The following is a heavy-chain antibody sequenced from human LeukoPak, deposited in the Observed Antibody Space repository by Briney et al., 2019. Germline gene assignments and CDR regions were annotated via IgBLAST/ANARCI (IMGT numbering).Heavy chain of an antibody. Sequence: SGGSLRLSCAASGFTFSSYWMSWVRQAPGKGLEWVANMNPDGSEKYFLDSVKGRFTISRDNAKNSLYLQMNSLRAEDTAVYYCARDLESGGNSPLDYWGQGTLVTVSS. CDR2: MNPDGSEK. V-gene: IGHV3-7*01. J-gene: IGHJ4*02. D-gene: IGHD1-7*01. CDR1: GFTFSSYW. CDR3: ARDLESGGNSPLDY.